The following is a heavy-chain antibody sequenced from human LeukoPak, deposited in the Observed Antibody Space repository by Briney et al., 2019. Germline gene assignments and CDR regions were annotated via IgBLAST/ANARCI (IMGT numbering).Heavy chain of an antibody. CDR1: GYTFTDYY. D-gene: IGHD2-2*01. CDR2: INPNDGDT. V-gene: IGHV1-2*02. J-gene: IGHJ4*02. Sequence: ASVKVSCKASGYTFTDYYMHGVRQAPGKGFEWMGWINPNDGDTNYAQKFQGRVTMTRDKSISTAHMEVSRLRSDDTAVYYCARPNFLYCSSSTCLFDYWGPGTLVTVSS. CDR3: ARPNFLYCSSSTCLFDY.